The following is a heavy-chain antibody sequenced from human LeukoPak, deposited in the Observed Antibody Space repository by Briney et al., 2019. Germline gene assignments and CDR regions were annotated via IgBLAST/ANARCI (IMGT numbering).Heavy chain of an antibody. CDR1: GFTFRSSG. CDR2: IRFDGSNK. Sequence: GGSLRLSCAASGFTFRSSGMHWVRQAPGKGLEWVAFIRFDGSNKYYADSVKGRFTISRDNSKNTLYLQMNSLRAEDAAVYYCAKDCDFWSGYYSPTRGYFDYWGQGTLVTVSS. D-gene: IGHD3-3*01. J-gene: IGHJ4*02. CDR3: AKDCDFWSGYYSPTRGYFDY. V-gene: IGHV3-30*02.